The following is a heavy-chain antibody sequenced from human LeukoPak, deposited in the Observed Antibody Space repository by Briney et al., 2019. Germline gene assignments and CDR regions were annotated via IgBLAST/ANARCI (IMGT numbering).Heavy chain of an antibody. V-gene: IGHV3-23*01. CDR3: AKDWTTVVTSKGYYFDS. CDR1: GFSFNNYA. CDR2: IGTTGGST. D-gene: IGHD4-23*01. Sequence: AGGSLRLSCAASGFSFNNYAMSWVRQAPGKGLEWVSAIGTTGGSTYYADSVKGRFTISRDNSKNTLSLQMDSLRVEDTAVYYCAKDWTTVVTSKGYYFDSWGQGTLVTVSS. J-gene: IGHJ4*02.